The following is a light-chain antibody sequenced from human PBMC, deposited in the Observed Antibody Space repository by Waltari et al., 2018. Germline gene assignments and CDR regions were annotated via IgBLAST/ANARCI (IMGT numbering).Light chain of an antibody. CDR2: WAF. CDR1: QGVLYSSNSQNY. J-gene: IGKJ1*01. CDR3: QQYYDIPWT. Sequence: DIVMTQSPDSLAVSLGERVTINCKSSQGVLYSSNSQNYLAWYQQKPGQPPKLLIYWAFARESGVPDRFSGSESGTDFTLTISSLQAEDVAVYYCQQYYDIPWTFGQGTKVEIK. V-gene: IGKV4-1*01.